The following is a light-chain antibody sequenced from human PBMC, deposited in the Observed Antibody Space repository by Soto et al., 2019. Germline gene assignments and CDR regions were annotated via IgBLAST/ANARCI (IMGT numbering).Light chain of an antibody. Sequence: QSALTQPASVSASPGQSITISCTGTSNDIGSYKLVSWYQQHPGKAPKLIIYEGYKRPSGVSSRFSGSKSANTASLTISGLQAEDEADYYCFSYGCYNNAFFGGGTKLTVL. V-gene: IGLV2-23*01. CDR2: EGY. CDR1: SNDIGSYKL. J-gene: IGLJ2*01. CDR3: FSYGCYNNAF.